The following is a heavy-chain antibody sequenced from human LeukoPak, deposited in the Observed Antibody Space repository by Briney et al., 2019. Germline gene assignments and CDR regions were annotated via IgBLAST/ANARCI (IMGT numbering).Heavy chain of an antibody. Sequence: SETLSLTCTVSGGSISSTSYYWGWIRQPPGKGLEWIGEIYHSGSTNYNPSLKSRVTISVDKSKNQFSLKLSSVTAADTAVYYCARDRATVTTQSRFDPWGQGTLVTVSS. D-gene: IGHD4-17*01. V-gene: IGHV4-39*07. CDR3: ARDRATVTTQSRFDP. CDR1: GGSISSTSYY. CDR2: IYHSGST. J-gene: IGHJ5*02.